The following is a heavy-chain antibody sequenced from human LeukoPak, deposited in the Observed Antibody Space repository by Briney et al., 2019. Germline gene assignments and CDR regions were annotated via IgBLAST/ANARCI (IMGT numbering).Heavy chain of an antibody. CDR3: ARGGVGAIDY. Sequence: TLSLTCTVSGSSISSYYWSWIRQPPGKALEWLAVIDWDDDKYYSTSLKTRLTISKDTSKNQVVLTMTNMDPVDTATYYCARGGVGAIDYWGQGTLVTVSS. D-gene: IGHD1-26*01. CDR1: GSSISSYY. CDR2: IDWDDDK. V-gene: IGHV2-70*18. J-gene: IGHJ4*02.